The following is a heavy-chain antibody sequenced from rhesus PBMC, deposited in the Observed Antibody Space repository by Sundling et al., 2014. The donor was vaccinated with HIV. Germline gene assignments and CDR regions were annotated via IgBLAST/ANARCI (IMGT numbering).Heavy chain of an antibody. J-gene: IGHJ4*01. V-gene: IGHV4-165*01. CDR2: IGGSSGST. Sequence: QVQLQESGPGLVKPSETLSLTCAVSGDSISGYYWTWIRQPPRKGLEWVGYIGGSSGSTYYNPSLKSRVTISTDTSQNQFSLRLTSVTAADTAVYYCARGRKYYSGDYFFDYWGQGVLVTVSS. CDR3: ARGRKYYSGDYFFDY. D-gene: IGHD3-28*01. CDR1: GDSISGYY.